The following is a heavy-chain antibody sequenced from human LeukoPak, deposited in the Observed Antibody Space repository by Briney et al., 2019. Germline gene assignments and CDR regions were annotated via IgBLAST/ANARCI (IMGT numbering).Heavy chain of an antibody. V-gene: IGHV3-11*04. Sequence: PGGSLRLSCAASGFTFSDYYMSWVRQAPGKGLEWVSYISGSGSMLHYADSVKGRSTISRDNAKNSLYLQMNSLRAEDTAVYYCAREFFHSGYDGDNYWGQGTLVTVSP. CDR1: GFTFSDYY. D-gene: IGHD5-12*01. J-gene: IGHJ4*02. CDR3: AREFFHSGYDGDNY. CDR2: ISGSGSML.